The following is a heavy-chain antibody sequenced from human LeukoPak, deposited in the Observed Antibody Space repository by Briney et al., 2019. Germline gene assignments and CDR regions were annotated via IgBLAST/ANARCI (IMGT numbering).Heavy chain of an antibody. J-gene: IGHJ3*02. CDR3: ARAGIAAAVGGVDI. D-gene: IGHD6-13*01. CDR1: GYTFTGYY. V-gene: IGHV1-2*02. Sequence: GASVKVSCKASGYTFTGYYMHWVRQAPGQGLEWMGWINPNSGGTNYAQKFQGRVTMTGDTSISTAYMELSRLRSDDTAVYYCARAGIAAAVGGVDIWGQGTMVTVSS. CDR2: INPNSGGT.